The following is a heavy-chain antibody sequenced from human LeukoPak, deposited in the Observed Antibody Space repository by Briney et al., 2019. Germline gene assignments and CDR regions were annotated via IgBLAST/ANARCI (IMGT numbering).Heavy chain of an antibody. Sequence: GGSLRLSCAASGFTFSSYEMNWVRQAPGKGLEWVSYISSSGSTIYYADSVKGRFIISRDNAKNTLYLQMNSLRAEDTAVYYCAKDNSGTLEGFDYWGQGTLVTVSS. CDR3: AKDNSGTLEGFDY. CDR2: ISSSGSTI. J-gene: IGHJ4*02. CDR1: GFTFSSYE. D-gene: IGHD1-26*01. V-gene: IGHV3-48*03.